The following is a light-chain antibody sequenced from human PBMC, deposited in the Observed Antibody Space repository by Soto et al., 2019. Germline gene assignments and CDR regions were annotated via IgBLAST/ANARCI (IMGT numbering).Light chain of an antibody. Sequence: QLVLTQPPSASGTPGQRVTISCSGNSSNIGSNSGDWYQHLPGTAPKLLIYRNNQRPSGVTDRFSGSKSGTSVSLVISGLRSEDEADYHCAAWDDSLRGVVFGGGTKLTVL. CDR3: AAWDDSLRGVV. CDR1: SSNIGSNS. J-gene: IGLJ2*01. CDR2: RNN. V-gene: IGLV1-47*01.